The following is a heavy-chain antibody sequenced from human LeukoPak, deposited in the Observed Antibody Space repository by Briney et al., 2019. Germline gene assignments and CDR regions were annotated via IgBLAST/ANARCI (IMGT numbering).Heavy chain of an antibody. CDR3: ARVPLGYCSSTSCHEKYYFDY. CDR1: GFTFSSYA. CDR2: IYYSGST. J-gene: IGHJ4*02. Sequence: LRLSCAASGFTFSSYAMSWVRQAPGKGLEWIGYIYYSGSTYYNPSLKSRVTISVDTSKNQFSLKLSSVTAADTAVYYCARVPLGYCSSTSCHEKYYFDYWGQGTLVTVSS. D-gene: IGHD2-2*01. V-gene: IGHV4-30-4*08.